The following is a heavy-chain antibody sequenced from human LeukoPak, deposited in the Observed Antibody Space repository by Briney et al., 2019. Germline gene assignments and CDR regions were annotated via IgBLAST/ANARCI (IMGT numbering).Heavy chain of an antibody. Sequence: SVKGPWKASGGHFRRFAIRWVGPAPRQGIGWMGRIIPIFHTANYAQKFQGRVTITADESTSTAYMELSSLRSEDSAVYYCAGIGYCGGGSCTDFDYWGQGTLVTVSS. D-gene: IGHD2-15*01. J-gene: IGHJ4*02. CDR1: GGHFRRFA. V-gene: IGHV1-69*15. CDR3: AGIGYCGGGSCTDFDY. CDR2: IIPIFHTA.